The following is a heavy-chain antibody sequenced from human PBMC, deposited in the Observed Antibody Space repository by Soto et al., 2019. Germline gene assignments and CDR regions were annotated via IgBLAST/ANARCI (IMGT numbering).Heavy chain of an antibody. J-gene: IGHJ6*02. CDR1: GFTFSRFG. V-gene: IGHV3-30*18. CDR3: AKDLYGSETYTYYCGMDV. D-gene: IGHD3-10*01. Sequence: QVQLVESGGGVVQPGRSLRLSCAASGFTFSRFGMHWVRQAPGKGLEWEAVISYDGSNRFYADSVKGRFTISRDNSKNTLYLQMNSLRPEDTAVYYCAKDLYGSETYTYYCGMDVWGQGTTVTVSS. CDR2: ISYDGSNR.